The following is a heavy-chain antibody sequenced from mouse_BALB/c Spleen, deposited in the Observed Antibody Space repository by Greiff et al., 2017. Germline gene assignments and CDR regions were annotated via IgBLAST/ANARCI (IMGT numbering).Heavy chain of an antibody. V-gene: IGHV5-17*02. D-gene: IGHD2-3*01. CDR3: ARTPPDGYFDY. CDR2: ISSGSSTI. CDR1: GFTFSSFG. J-gene: IGHJ2*01. Sequence: EVKLVESGGGLVQPGGSRKLSCAASGFTFSSFGMHWVRQAPEKGLEWVAYISSGSSTIYYADTVKGRFTISRDNPKNTLFLQMTSLRSEDTDMYYCARTPPDGYFDYWGQGTTRTVSS.